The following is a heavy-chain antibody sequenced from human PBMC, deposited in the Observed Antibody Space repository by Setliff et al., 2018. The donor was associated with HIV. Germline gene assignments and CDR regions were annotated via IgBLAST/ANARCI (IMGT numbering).Heavy chain of an antibody. J-gene: IGHJ4*02. V-gene: IGHV3-21*01. CDR2: ISSSSSYI. D-gene: IGHD3-10*01. Sequence: WVRQAPGKGLEWVSSISSSSSYIYYADSVKGRFTIARDNAKNSLYLQMNSLRAEDTAVYYCARVGENYYGSGAETDYWGQGTLVTVSS. CDR3: ARVGENYYGSGAETDY.